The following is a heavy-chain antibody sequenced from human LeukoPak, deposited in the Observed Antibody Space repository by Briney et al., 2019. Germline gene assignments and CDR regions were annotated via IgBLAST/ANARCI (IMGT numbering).Heavy chain of an antibody. V-gene: IGHV3-48*03. D-gene: IGHD3-10*01. J-gene: IGHJ4*02. CDR3: ARDRGWVRDY. CDR2: ISSSGTSI. CDR1: GFTFSSYE. Sequence: VGSLRLSCAASGFTFSSYEMNWVRQAPGKGLEWVSYISSSGTSIYYVDSVKGRFTISRDNAKNSLYLQMNSLRAEDTAIYYCARDRGWVRDYWGQGTLVTVSS.